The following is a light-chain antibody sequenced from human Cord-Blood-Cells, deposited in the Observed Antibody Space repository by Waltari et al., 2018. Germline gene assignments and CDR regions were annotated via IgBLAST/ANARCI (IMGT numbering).Light chain of an antibody. Sequence: EIGLTQSSATQSLSLGERATLSCRASQRVSSYLAWYQQKPGQAPRLLIYDASKRATGIPAMFSGIVSGTDFTLTISSLEPEDFAVYYCQQRSNLPPMYTFGQGTKLEIK. J-gene: IGKJ2*01. CDR3: QQRSNLPPMYT. V-gene: IGKV3-11*01. CDR2: DAS. CDR1: QRVSSY.